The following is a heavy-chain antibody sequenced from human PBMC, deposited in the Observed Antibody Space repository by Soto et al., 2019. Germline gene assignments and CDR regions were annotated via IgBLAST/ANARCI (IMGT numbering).Heavy chain of an antibody. D-gene: IGHD3-10*01. V-gene: IGHV3-30*18. CDR2: ISRDGSNK. CDR3: AKDLYGPGRFYSYGLDV. J-gene: IGHJ6*02. Sequence: GGSLRLSCAASGFTFSSYDMHWVRQAPGKGLEWVAVISRDGSNKYYADSVKGRFTISRDNSRNTLHLQVNSLRGEDTAVYHCAKDLYGPGRFYSYGLDVWGQATTVTVS. CDR1: GFTFSSYD.